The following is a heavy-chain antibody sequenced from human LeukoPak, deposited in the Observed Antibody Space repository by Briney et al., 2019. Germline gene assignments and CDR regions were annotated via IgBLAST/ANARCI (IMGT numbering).Heavy chain of an antibody. CDR3: AKEGLHCSGGSCLLAGFYYYGLDV. J-gene: IGHJ6*02. Sequence: GGSLRLSCAASGFNFGSYAMSWVRQAPGKGLEWVSAISGSGGSTYYGDSYADSAKGRFTISRDNSKNTLYLQMNSLRAEDTAVYYCAKEGLHCSGGSCLLAGFYYYGLDVWGQGTTVTVSS. CDR1: GFNFGSYA. D-gene: IGHD2-15*01. CDR2: ISGSGGST. V-gene: IGHV3-23*01.